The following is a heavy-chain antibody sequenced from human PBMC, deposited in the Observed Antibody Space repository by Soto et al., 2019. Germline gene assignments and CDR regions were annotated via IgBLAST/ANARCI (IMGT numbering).Heavy chain of an antibody. Sequence: SETLSLTCTVSGGSISSGGSYWGWIRQPPGKGLEWIGYIYYSGNTYFNPSLKSRVTLSVDTSKNQFSLNLSSVTAADTAVYYCVRYCSTTKCPFDYWGQGTLVTVSS. V-gene: IGHV4-30-4*01. J-gene: IGHJ4*02. CDR2: IYYSGNT. CDR3: VRYCSTTKCPFDY. D-gene: IGHD2-2*01. CDR1: GGSISSGGSY.